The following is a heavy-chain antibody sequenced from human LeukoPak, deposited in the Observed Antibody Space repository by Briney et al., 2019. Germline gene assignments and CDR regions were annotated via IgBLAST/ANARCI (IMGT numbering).Heavy chain of an antibody. Sequence: SETLSLTCTVSGGSISSGGYYWSWIRQHPGKGLEWIGYIYYSGSTYYNPSLKSRVTISVDKSKNEFSLKLNSVTAADTAVYYCARNGDYSIDSWGQGTLVTVSS. D-gene: IGHD4-17*01. J-gene: IGHJ4*02. CDR2: IYYSGST. CDR1: GGSISSGGYY. V-gene: IGHV4-31*03. CDR3: ARNGDYSIDS.